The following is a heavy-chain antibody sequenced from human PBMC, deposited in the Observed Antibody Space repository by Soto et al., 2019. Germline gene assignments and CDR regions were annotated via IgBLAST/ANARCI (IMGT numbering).Heavy chain of an antibody. CDR2: IIPIFGTA. CDR1: GGTFSSYA. Sequence: SVKVSCKASGGTFSSYAISWVRQAPGQGLELMGGIIPIFGTANYAQKFQGRVTFTADDSTSTAYMELSSLRSEDTAVYYCAATLGASRYWYFDLWGRGTLVTVSS. V-gene: IGHV1-69*13. CDR3: AATLGASRYWYFDL. J-gene: IGHJ2*01.